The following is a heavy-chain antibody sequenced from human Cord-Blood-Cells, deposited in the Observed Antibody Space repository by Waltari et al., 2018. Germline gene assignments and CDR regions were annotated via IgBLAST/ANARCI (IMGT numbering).Heavy chain of an antibody. CDR1: GYTFTGYY. CDR2: INPNSGGK. D-gene: IGHD1-1*01. CDR3: ARENDGRLVNWFDP. Sequence: QVQLVQSGAEVKKPGASVKVSCKASGYTFTGYYMHWVRQAPGQGLEWMGWINPNSGGKNYAQKFKGLVTMTRDTSISTAYMELSRLRSDDTAVYYCARENDGRLVNWFDPWGQGTLVTVSS. V-gene: IGHV1-2*04. J-gene: IGHJ5*02.